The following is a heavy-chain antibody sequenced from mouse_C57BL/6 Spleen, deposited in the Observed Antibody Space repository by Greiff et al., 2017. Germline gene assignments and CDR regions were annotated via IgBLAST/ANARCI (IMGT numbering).Heavy chain of an antibody. Sequence: QVQLQQPGAELVRPGSSVKLSCKASGYTFTSYWMHWVKQRPIQGLEWIGNIDPSDSETHYNQKFKDKATLTVDKSSSTAYMQLSSLTSEDSAVYYCAREGVGRDFDYWGQGTTLTVSS. CDR3: AREGVGRDFDY. D-gene: IGHD4-1*01. J-gene: IGHJ2*01. CDR1: GYTFTSYW. V-gene: IGHV1-52*01. CDR2: IDPSDSET.